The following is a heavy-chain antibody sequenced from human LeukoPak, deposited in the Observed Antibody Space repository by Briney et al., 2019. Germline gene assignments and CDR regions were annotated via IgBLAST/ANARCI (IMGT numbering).Heavy chain of an antibody. Sequence: SETLSLTCTVSGVSVNSGSYYWSWIRQPPGKGLEWIGYIYYSGSTYYNPSLKSRVTISVDTSKNQFSLKLSSVTAADTAVYYCARENLSYFDLWGRGTLVTVSS. V-gene: IGHV4-31*03. CDR2: IYYSGST. CDR3: ARENLSYFDL. CDR1: GVSVNSGSYY. J-gene: IGHJ2*01. D-gene: IGHD3-16*01.